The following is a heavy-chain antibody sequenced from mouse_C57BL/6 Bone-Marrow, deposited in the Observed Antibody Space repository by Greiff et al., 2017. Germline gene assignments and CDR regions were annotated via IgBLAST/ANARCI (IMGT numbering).Heavy chain of an antibody. CDR2: IYPRSGNT. CDR3: AREITTVVATPWFAY. CDR1: GYTFTSYG. Sequence: LQESGAELARPGASVKLSCKASGYTFTSYGISWVKQRTGQGLEWIGEIYPRSGNTYYNEKFKGKATLTADKSSSTAYMELRSLTSEDSAVYFCAREITTVVATPWFAYWGKGTLVTVSA. D-gene: IGHD1-1*01. V-gene: IGHV1-81*01. J-gene: IGHJ3*01.